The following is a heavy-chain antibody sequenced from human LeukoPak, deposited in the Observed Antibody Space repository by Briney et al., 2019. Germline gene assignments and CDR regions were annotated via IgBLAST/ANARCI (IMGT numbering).Heavy chain of an antibody. CDR3: ARDPSVNNAIGYNWFDH. D-gene: IGHD2/OR15-2a*01. CDR1: GFGFSSHW. V-gene: IGHV3-74*01. J-gene: IGHJ5*02. CDR2: SNSDGSVR. Sequence: GGSLRLSCAASGFGFSSHWMHWVRQAPGKGLVWVSRSNSDGSVRNYADSVEGRFIISRDNAKNTLYLQMNNQGVEDTAVYFCARDPSVNNAIGYNWFDHWGQGALVTVSS.